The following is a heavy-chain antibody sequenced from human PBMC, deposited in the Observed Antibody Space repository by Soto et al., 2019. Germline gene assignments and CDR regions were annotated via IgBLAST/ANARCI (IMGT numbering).Heavy chain of an antibody. CDR3: ARNGYDNDYYYYGMDV. J-gene: IGHJ6*02. CDR1: GGSISSYY. Sequence: SETLSLTCTVSGGSISSYYWSWIRQPPGKGLEWIGDIYYSGSTNYNPSLKSRVTISVDKSKNQFSLKLSSVTAADTAVYYCARNGYDNDYYYYGMDVWGQGTTVTVSS. D-gene: IGHD5-12*01. V-gene: IGHV4-59*12. CDR2: IYYSGST.